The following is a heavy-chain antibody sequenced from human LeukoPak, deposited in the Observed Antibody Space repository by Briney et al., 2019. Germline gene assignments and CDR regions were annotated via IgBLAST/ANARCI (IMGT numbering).Heavy chain of an antibody. J-gene: IGHJ6*04. D-gene: IGHD3-10*02. Sequence: GGCLRLSCAASGFTFSSYEMNWVRQAPGKGLEWVSYISSSGSTIYYADSVKGRFTISRDNAKNSLYLQMNSLRAEDTAVYYCAELGITMIGGVWGKGTTVTVSS. CDR2: ISSSGSTI. V-gene: IGHV3-48*03. CDR1: GFTFSSYE. CDR3: AELGITMIGGV.